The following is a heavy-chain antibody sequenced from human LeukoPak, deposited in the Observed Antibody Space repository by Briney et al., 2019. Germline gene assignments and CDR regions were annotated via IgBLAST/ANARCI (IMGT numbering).Heavy chain of an antibody. D-gene: IGHD6-13*01. J-gene: IGHJ4*02. V-gene: IGHV4-39*07. CDR3: ARHSSSWYGCDY. CDR1: GGSISSSSYY. CDR2: IYYSGST. Sequence: SETLSLSCTVSGGSISSSSYYWGWIRQPPGKGLGWIGSIYYSGSTYYNPSLKSRVTISVDTSKNQFSLKLSSVTAADTAVYYCARHSSSWYGCDYWGQGTLVTVSS.